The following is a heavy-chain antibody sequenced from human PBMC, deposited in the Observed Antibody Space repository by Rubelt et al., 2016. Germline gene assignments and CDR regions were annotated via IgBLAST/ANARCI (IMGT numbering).Heavy chain of an antibody. V-gene: IGHV1-2*02. D-gene: IGHD7-27*01. CDR2: INPNSGGT. Sequence: QVQLVQSGAEVKKPGASVKVSCKVSGYTLTELSMHWVRQAPGKGLEWMGWINPNSGGTNYAQKFQGRVTMTRDTSISTAYMELSRLRSDDTAVYYCARGRTGDTAAFDIWGQGTMVTVSS. J-gene: IGHJ3*02. CDR3: ARGRTGDTAAFDI. CDR1: GYTLTELS.